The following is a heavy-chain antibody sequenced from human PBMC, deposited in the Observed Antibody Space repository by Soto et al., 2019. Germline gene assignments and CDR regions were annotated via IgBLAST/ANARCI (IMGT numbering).Heavy chain of an antibody. Sequence: GWSMRLSCAASGLTFSKYAVHWVRQAPGKGLEWVAVISYDGTNKYYADSVKGRFTISRDNSKNTLYLQMNSLRAEDTAVYYCARAQDIVVVVGATTSFDIWGQGTLVTVSS. CDR3: ARAQDIVVVVGATTSFDI. J-gene: IGHJ3*02. D-gene: IGHD2-15*01. CDR2: ISYDGTNK. CDR1: GLTFSKYA. V-gene: IGHV3-30-3*01.